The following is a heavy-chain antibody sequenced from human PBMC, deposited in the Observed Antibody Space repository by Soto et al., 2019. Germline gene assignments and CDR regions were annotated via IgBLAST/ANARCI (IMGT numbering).Heavy chain of an antibody. J-gene: IGHJ4*02. V-gene: IGHV1-69*02. Sequence: ASVKVSCKASGGTFSSYTISWVRQAPGQGLEWMGRIIPILGIANYAQKFQGRVTITADKSTSTAYMELSSLRSEDTAVYYCARGDVGYCSGGSCYWAYWGQGTLVTVSS. CDR3: ARGDVGYCSGGSCYWAY. CDR1: GGTFSSYT. D-gene: IGHD2-15*01. CDR2: IIPILGIA.